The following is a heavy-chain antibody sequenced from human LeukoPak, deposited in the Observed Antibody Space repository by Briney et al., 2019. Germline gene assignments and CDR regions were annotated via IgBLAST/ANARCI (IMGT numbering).Heavy chain of an antibody. J-gene: IGHJ4*02. Sequence: GGSLRLSCAASGFTFSSYSMNWVRQAPGKGLEWVSSISSSSSYINYADSVKGRFTISRDNSKNTLYLQMNSLRAEDTAVYYCARGRDILTGYYWGYFDYWGQGTLVTVSS. CDR2: ISSSSSYI. CDR3: ARGRDILTGYYWGYFDY. V-gene: IGHV3-21*01. D-gene: IGHD3-9*01. CDR1: GFTFSSYS.